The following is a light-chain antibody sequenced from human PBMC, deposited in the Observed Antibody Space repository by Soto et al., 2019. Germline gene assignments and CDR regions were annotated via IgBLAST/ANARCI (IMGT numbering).Light chain of an antibody. CDR2: AAS. V-gene: IGKV3-20*01. Sequence: EIVLTQSPGTLSLSPGERATLSCRASQSLSTNSLAWYQQKPGQTPRLLIYAASTRDTDIPDRFNGSGSGTDFALTISRLEPEDFALYYCQQYDAPPLTFGPGTKVDIK. CDR1: QSLSTNS. CDR3: QQYDAPPLT. J-gene: IGKJ3*01.